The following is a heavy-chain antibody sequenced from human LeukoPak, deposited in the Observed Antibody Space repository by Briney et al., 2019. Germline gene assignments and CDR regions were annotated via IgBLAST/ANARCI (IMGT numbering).Heavy chain of an antibody. Sequence: ASVKVSCKASGYTFTNYYVHWVRQAPGQGLEWMGIINPSGGSTSYAQKFQGRVTMTRDTSTSTVYMELSSLRSEDTAVYYCAREGRRAAAATGDAFDIWGQGIMVTVSS. CDR3: AREGRRAAAATGDAFDI. CDR1: GYTFTNYY. CDR2: INPSGGST. D-gene: IGHD6-13*01. V-gene: IGHV1-46*01. J-gene: IGHJ3*02.